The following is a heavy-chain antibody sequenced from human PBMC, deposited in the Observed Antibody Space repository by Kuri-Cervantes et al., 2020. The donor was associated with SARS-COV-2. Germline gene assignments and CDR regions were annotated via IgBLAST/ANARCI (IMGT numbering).Heavy chain of an antibody. J-gene: IGHJ4*02. D-gene: IGHD3-10*01. CDR3: ATDRDGFHDF. Sequence: GGSLRLSCSASGFNFSRSDMHWVRQEPGKGREWVAVISYDGKKKRCMASVKGRFTISRDNSQKTLYLQMQSLRSEDTGMYYCATDRDGFHDFWGQGTLVTVSS. CDR1: GFNFSRSD. V-gene: IGHV3-30*03. CDR2: ISYDGKKK.